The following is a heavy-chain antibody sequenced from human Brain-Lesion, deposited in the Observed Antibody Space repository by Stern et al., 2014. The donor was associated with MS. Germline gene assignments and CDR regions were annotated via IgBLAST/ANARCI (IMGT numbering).Heavy chain of an antibody. CDR1: GGSVGSGSYD. CDR2: IYTTGST. V-gene: IGHV4-61*02. J-gene: IGHJ4*02. D-gene: IGHD5-18*01. CDR3: ARDKEDTNMAFRYFDN. Sequence: QVQLQESGPGLVKPSQTLSLTCTVSGGSVGSGSYDWSWIRQPAGKGLEWIGRIYTTGSTYYNPSLKSRVPISIDTSKTQFSLKLTSVTAADTAVYYCARDKEDTNMAFRYFDNWGQGTLVTVSS.